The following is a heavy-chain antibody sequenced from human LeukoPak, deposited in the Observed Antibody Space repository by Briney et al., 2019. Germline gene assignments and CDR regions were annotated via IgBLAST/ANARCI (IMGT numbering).Heavy chain of an antibody. Sequence: SGPTLVKPTQTLTLTCTFSGFSLSTSGVGVGWIRQPPGKALEWLAVIYWDDDKRYSPSLKSRLTITKDTSKNQVVLTMTNMDPVDTATYYCAHSGSTHYYGSGSYYKGYYFDYWGQGTLVTVSS. CDR2: IYWDDDK. CDR1: GFSLSTSGVG. D-gene: IGHD3-10*01. J-gene: IGHJ4*02. V-gene: IGHV2-5*02. CDR3: AHSGSTHYYGSGSYYKGYYFDY.